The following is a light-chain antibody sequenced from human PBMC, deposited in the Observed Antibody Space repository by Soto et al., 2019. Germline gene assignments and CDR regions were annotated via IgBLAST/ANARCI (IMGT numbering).Light chain of an antibody. CDR1: SSDIGGYNY. J-gene: IGLJ7*01. CDR2: EVS. Sequence: QSALTQPASVSGSPGQSITISCTGTSSDIGGYNYVSWYQQHPGKAPKLMIFEVSNRPSGVSNRFSGSKSGNTASLIISGLQAEDEADYYCSSYSSSGTYVFGIGTQLTVL. V-gene: IGLV2-14*01. CDR3: SSYSSSGTYV.